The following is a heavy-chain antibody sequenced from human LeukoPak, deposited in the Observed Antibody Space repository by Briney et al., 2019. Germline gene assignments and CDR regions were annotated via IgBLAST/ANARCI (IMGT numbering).Heavy chain of an antibody. CDR3: ATYSTRNAREFQS. CDR1: GFIFSNCW. V-gene: IGHV3-7*01. D-gene: IGHD4-11*01. CDR2: IKTDASEK. J-gene: IGHJ1*01. Sequence: GGSLRLSCETSGFIFSNCWMTWVRQAPGKGLEWVANIKTDASEKYYADSVKGRFTISRDNAKMSLYLQMNSLRIEDTAVYYCATYSTRNAREFQSWGQGTLVTVSS.